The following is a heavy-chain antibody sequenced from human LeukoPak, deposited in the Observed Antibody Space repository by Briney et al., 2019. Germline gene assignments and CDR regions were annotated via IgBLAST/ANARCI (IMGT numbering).Heavy chain of an antibody. Sequence: GGSLRVSCAASGFTFGSYSMHWVRQAPGKGLEWVAFISYDGSNEEYADSVKGRFTISRDNSKNTLYLQMNTLRPEDTAMYYCARVLGAFGDYWGQGTLVTVSS. D-gene: IGHD3-16*01. V-gene: IGHV3-30*04. CDR1: GFTFGSYS. CDR2: ISYDGSNE. J-gene: IGHJ4*02. CDR3: ARVLGAFGDY.